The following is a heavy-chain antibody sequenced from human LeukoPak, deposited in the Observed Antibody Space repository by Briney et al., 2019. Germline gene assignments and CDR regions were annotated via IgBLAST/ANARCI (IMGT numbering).Heavy chain of an antibody. J-gene: IGHJ6*04. CDR1: GGSISSSNW. D-gene: IGHD4-11*01. Sequence: PSETLSLTCAVSGGSISSSNWWSWVRQPPGKGLEWIGEIYHSGSTNYNPSLKSRVTMSVDTSKNQFSLKLSSVTAADTAVYYCARDLLTTVTTILDVWGKGTTVTVSS. CDR2: IYHSGST. V-gene: IGHV4-4*02. CDR3: ARDLLTTVTTILDV.